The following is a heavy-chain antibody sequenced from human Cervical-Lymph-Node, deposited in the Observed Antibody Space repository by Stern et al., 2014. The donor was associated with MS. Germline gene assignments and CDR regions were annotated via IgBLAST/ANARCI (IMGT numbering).Heavy chain of an antibody. J-gene: IGHJ5*02. CDR3: AIGGEYNWFDP. V-gene: IGHV4-31*03. D-gene: IGHD3-10*01. CDR1: GGSISSGGYY. Sequence: VQLVESGPGLVKPSQTLSLTCTVSGGSISSGGYYWSWIRPHPGKGLEWIGYIYYSGSTYYNPSLKSRVTISVDTSKNQFSLKLSSVTAADTAVYYCAIGGEYNWFDPWGQGTLVTVSS. CDR2: IYYSGST.